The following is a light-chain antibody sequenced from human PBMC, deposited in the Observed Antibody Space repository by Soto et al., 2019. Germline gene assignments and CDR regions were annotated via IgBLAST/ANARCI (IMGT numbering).Light chain of an antibody. CDR1: QAVRNNY. Sequence: EFVLTQSPGTLSLSPWEIATLSCRASQAVRNNYLAWYQQKPGQAPRLLIYDASSRATGIPDRFSGGGSGTDFTLTISRLEPEDIATYYCQQYSHLITFGQGTRLEIK. J-gene: IGKJ5*01. V-gene: IGKV3-20*01. CDR3: QQYSHLIT. CDR2: DAS.